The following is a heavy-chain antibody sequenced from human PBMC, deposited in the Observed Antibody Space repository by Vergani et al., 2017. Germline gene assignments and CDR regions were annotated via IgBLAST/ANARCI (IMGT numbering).Heavy chain of an antibody. CDR3: AKMRGGVNALYYYYGMDV. CDR2: ISYDGSNK. Sequence: QVQLVESGGGVVQPGRSLRLSCAASGFTFSSYGMHWVRQAPGKGLEWVAVISYDGSNKYYADSVKGRFTISRDNSKNTLYLQMNSLRAEDTAVYYCAKMRGGVNALYYYYGMDVWGQGTTVTVSS. J-gene: IGHJ6*02. CDR1: GFTFSSYG. V-gene: IGHV3-30*18. D-gene: IGHD1-1*01.